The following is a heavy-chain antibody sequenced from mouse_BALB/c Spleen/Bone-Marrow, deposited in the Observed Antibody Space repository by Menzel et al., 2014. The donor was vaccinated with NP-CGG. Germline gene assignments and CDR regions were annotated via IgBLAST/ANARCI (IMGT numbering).Heavy chain of an antibody. J-gene: IGHJ4*01. V-gene: IGHV1-54*01. CDR2: INPGSGGT. CDR1: GYAFTNYL. CDR3: ASSGYYGSNYAMDY. D-gene: IGHD1-1*01. Sequence: LEESGAELVRPGTSVKVSCKASGYAFTNYLIEWVKQRPGQGLEWIGVINPGSGGTNYNEKFKGKATLTADKSSSTAYMQLSSLTSDDSAVYFCASSGYYGSNYAMDYWGQGTSVTVSS.